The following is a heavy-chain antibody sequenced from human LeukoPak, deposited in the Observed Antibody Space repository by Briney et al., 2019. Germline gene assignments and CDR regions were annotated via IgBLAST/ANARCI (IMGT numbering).Heavy chain of an antibody. CDR2: ISKSGAST. V-gene: IGHV3-23*01. D-gene: IGHD5-18*01. CDR1: GFTFSSYG. CDR3: VKDTYWVTGAFDI. Sequence: TGGSLRLSCAASGFTFSSYGMSWVRQAPGKGLEWVSAISKSGASTYYVDSVKGRFTISRDNSKNTLSLQMNSLRAEDTAVYYCVKDTYWVTGAFDIWGQGTMVTVSS. J-gene: IGHJ3*02.